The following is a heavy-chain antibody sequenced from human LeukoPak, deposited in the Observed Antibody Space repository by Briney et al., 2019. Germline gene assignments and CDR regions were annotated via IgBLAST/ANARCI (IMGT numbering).Heavy chain of an antibody. CDR2: INPNSGGT. CDR3: ARGYSSGWHPLRYAFDI. V-gene: IGHV1-2*02. J-gene: IGHJ3*02. D-gene: IGHD6-19*01. CDR1: GYTFTGYY. Sequence: ASVKVSCKASGYTFTGYYMHWVRQAPGQGLEWMGWINPNSGGTNYAQKFQGRVTMTRDTSISTACMELSRLRSDDTAVYYCARGYSSGWHPLRYAFDIWGQGTMVTVSS.